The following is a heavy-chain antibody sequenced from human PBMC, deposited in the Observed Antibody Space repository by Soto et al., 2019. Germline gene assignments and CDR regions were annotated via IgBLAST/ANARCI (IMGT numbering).Heavy chain of an antibody. CDR1: GDSISRVTNY. CDR2: IAYSGTT. CDR3: ARHGGTFYNFDS. D-gene: IGHD1-26*01. V-gene: IGHV4-39*01. Sequence: PSETLSLTCTVSGDSISRVTNYWGWIRQTPGKGPEWVGSIAYSGTTYYSPSLSSRHTMSGDTSKNQFSLKLRSVSAADTSVYYCARHGGTFYNFDSWGQGILVTVSS. J-gene: IGHJ4*02.